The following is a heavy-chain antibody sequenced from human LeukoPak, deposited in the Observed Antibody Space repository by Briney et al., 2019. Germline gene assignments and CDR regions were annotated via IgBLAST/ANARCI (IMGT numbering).Heavy chain of an antibody. V-gene: IGHV3-23*01. CDR1: GFTFSSYA. CDR2: LSGSGAST. D-gene: IGHD2-15*01. CDR3: AKQKGYCSGGSCYYSDY. Sequence: GGSLRLSCAASGFTFSSYAMSWVRHAPGKGLEWVSTLSGSGASTSYTDSVKGRFTISRDDSKNTLYLQMNSLRAEDTARYYCAKQKGYCSGGSCYYSDYWGQGTLVTVSS. J-gene: IGHJ4*02.